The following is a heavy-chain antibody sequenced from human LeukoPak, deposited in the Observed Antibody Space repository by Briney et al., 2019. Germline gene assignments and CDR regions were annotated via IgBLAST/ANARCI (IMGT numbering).Heavy chain of an antibody. V-gene: IGHV4-61*02. CDR1: GGSISSGSYY. J-gene: IGHJ4*02. CDR3: ARGDYDYAGDFDY. Sequence: SQTLSLTCSVSGGSISSGSYYWSWIRQPAGKGLEWIGRIYTSGSTNYNPSLKSRVTISVDTSKNQFSLKLSSVTAADTAVYYCARGDYDYAGDFDYWGQGTLVTVSS. D-gene: IGHD3-16*01. CDR2: IYTSGST.